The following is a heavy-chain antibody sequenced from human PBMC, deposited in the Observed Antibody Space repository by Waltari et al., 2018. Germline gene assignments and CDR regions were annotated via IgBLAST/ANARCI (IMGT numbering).Heavy chain of an antibody. Sequence: QVQLVQSGAEVKKPGASVKVSCKASGYTFTSYDINWVRQATGQGLEWMGWMNPNRGNTGYAQKFEGRVTMTRNTAISTAYMELSSLRSEDTAVYYCAREAPHYYDSSGYGYYFDYWGQGTLVTVSS. V-gene: IGHV1-8*01. J-gene: IGHJ4*02. CDR2: MNPNRGNT. D-gene: IGHD3-22*01. CDR3: AREAPHYYDSSGYGYYFDY. CDR1: GYTFTSYD.